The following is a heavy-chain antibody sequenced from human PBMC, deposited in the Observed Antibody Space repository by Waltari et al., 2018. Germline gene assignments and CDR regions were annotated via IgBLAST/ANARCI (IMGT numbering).Heavy chain of an antibody. CDR3: VRDRMYSTSWFAFES. CDR1: GYNFLNYG. Sequence: QAQLVQSGAEVKKPGASVKVSCTTSGYNFLNYGISGVRQAPGRSLEWMGWINGYNGNTKYAQKFQGRVTVTTDTSTSTAYMELRSLTSDDAALYYCVRDRMYSTSWFAFESWGQGTLVTVTS. D-gene: IGHD3-10*01. V-gene: IGHV1-18*01. J-gene: IGHJ4*02. CDR2: INGYNGNT.